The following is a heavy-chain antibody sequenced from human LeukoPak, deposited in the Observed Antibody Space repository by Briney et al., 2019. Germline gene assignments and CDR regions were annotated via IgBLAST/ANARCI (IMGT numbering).Heavy chain of an antibody. J-gene: IGHJ4*02. D-gene: IGHD3-16*01. Sequence: GGSLRLSCAASGFTFSSYSMNWVRQAPGKGLEWVSSISSSSSYIYYADSVKGRFTISRDNAKNSLYLQMNSLRAEDTAVYYCARVWGDQSSFDYWGQGTLVTVSS. V-gene: IGHV3-21*04. CDR3: ARVWGDQSSFDY. CDR2: ISSSSSYI. CDR1: GFTFSSYS.